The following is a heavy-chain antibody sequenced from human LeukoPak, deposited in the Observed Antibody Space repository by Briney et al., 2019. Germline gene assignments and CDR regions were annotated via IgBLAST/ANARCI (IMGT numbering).Heavy chain of an antibody. CDR3: ARDPYYYESSGYFFGAFDI. CDR2: ISTSSIYI. CDR1: GFTFSSYS. V-gene: IGHV3-21*01. D-gene: IGHD3-22*01. J-gene: IGHJ3*02. Sequence: GGSLRLSCAASGFTFSSYSMNWVRQAPGKGLEWVSSISTSSIYIYYADSVKGRFTISRDNAKNSLHLQMNSLRAEDTAVYYCARDPYYYESSGYFFGAFDIWGQGTMVTVSS.